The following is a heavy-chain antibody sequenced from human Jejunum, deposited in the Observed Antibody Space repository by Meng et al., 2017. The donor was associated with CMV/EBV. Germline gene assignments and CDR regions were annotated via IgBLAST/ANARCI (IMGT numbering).Heavy chain of an antibody. CDR1: TFSGSE. CDR2: IRGKAHSYAT. CDR3: TRADSSNYGSLFDY. Sequence: TFSGSEVHWGRQASGKGLEWVGRIRGKAHSYATAYAASVKGRFTISRDDSKNTAYLQMNSLKTEDTAVYYCTRADSSNYGSLFDYWGQGTLVTVSS. V-gene: IGHV3-73*01. D-gene: IGHD4-11*01. J-gene: IGHJ4*02.